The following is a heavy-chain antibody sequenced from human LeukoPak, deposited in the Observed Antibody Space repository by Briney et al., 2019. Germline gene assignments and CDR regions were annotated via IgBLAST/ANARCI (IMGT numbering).Heavy chain of an antibody. CDR2: FGHSERT. J-gene: IGHJ4*01. Sequence: GGSLRLSCAASGFTFSNYWMHSVRQAPGNGLEWVACFGHSERTHYGDSVKGRFTISRDNSKTMLYLQMNTLRHEDAAIYYCSKVRGDSERGELSDGWGQATL. D-gene: IGHD3-10*01. CDR3: SKVRGDSERGELSDG. CDR1: GFTFSNYW. V-gene: IGHV3-30*02.